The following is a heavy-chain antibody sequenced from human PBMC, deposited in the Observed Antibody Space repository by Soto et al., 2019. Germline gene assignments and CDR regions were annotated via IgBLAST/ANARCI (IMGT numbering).Heavy chain of an antibody. Sequence: GEALKISCNASGYSFTTYWIAWVRQMPGKGLEWMAIIYPGDSDTRYSPSFQGQVTISADKSITTAYLQWSSLKASDTAMYYCARQGYNYGYGAFDIWGQGTMVTVSS. CDR3: ARQGYNYGYGAFDI. D-gene: IGHD5-18*01. CDR2: IYPGDSDT. V-gene: IGHV5-51*01. J-gene: IGHJ3*02. CDR1: GYSFTTYW.